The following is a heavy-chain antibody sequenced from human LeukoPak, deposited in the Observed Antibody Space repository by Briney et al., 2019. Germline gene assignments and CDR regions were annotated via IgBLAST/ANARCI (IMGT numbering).Heavy chain of an antibody. CDR1: GYSFTSYW. CDR2: IYPGDSDT. J-gene: IGHJ5*02. V-gene: IGHV5-51*01. Sequence: GESLKISCKGSGYSFTSYWIGWVRQMPGKGLEWMGIIYPGDSDTRYSPSFQGQVTISADKSISTAYLQWSSLKASDTAMYYCARSYIVVVPAADNRGWFDPRGQGTLVTVSS. D-gene: IGHD2-2*01. CDR3: ARSYIVVVPAADNRGWFDP.